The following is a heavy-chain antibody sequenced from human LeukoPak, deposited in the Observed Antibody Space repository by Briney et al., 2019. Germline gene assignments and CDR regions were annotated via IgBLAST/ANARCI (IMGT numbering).Heavy chain of an antibody. Sequence: PGGSLRLSCAASGFTFSSYAMSWVRQAPGKGLEWVSAISGSGGSTYYADSVKGRFTISRDNSKNTLYLQMNSLRAEDTAVYYCARDIRVVVPAAMMYYYYGMDVWGQGTTVTVSS. J-gene: IGHJ6*02. D-gene: IGHD2-2*01. CDR3: ARDIRVVVPAAMMYYYYGMDV. CDR2: ISGSGGST. V-gene: IGHV3-23*01. CDR1: GFTFSSYA.